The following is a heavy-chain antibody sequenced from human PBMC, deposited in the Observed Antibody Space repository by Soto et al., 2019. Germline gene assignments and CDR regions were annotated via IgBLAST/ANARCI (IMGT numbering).Heavy chain of an antibody. J-gene: IGHJ5*02. D-gene: IGHD3-10*01. CDR3: GRDTYEYGTSYWFDP. CDR1: GYNFNIYG. V-gene: IGHV1-18*01. CDR2: ISAYDGKA. Sequence: ASVKVSCKASGYNFNIYGINWVRQAPGQGLELMGWISAYDGKATYAEKFQGRVTMTTDASTSTAYMELRSLRSDDTAVYYCGRDTYEYGTSYWFDPCSQGPLVTVSS.